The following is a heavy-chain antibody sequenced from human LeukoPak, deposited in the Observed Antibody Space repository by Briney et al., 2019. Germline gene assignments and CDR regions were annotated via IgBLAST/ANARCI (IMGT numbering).Heavy chain of an antibody. CDR2: IYYSGST. V-gene: IGHV4-59*01. J-gene: IGHJ4*02. CDR1: SGSISSYY. CDR3: ARAYPQSNWNYQYYYFDY. D-gene: IGHD1-7*01. Sequence: SETLSLTCTVSSGSISSYYWSWIRQPPGKGLESIGYIYYSGSTNYNPSLKSRVTISVDTSKNQFSLKLSSVTAADTALYYCARAYPQSNWNYQYYYFDYWGQGTLVTVSS.